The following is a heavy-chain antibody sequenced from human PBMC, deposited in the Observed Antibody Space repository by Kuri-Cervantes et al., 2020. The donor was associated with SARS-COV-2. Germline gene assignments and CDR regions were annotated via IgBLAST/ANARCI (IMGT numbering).Heavy chain of an antibody. V-gene: IGHV3-64*02. Sequence: GGSLRLSCAASGFTFSSYAMHWVRQAPGKGLEYVSAISSNGGSTYYADSVKGRFTISRDNSKNTLYLQMGSLRAEDMAVYYCARGRLSSDYFDYWGQGTLVTVSS. D-gene: IGHD6-6*01. CDR3: ARGRLSSDYFDY. CDR2: ISSNGGST. J-gene: IGHJ4*02. CDR1: GFTFSSYA.